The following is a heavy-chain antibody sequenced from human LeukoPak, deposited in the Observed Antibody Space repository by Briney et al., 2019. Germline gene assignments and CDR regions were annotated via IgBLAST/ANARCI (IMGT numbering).Heavy chain of an antibody. J-gene: IGHJ4*02. CDR1: GFIFSNYA. CDR3: AKVGGYSSSWSGALTYYFDY. Sequence: LPGRSLRLSCAASGFIFSNYAMSWVRQAPGRGLEWVSAISGSGGSTDYADSVKGRFTISRDNSNNTLYLQMNSLRGEDTAVYYCAKVGGYSSSWSGALTYYFDYWGQGTLVTVSS. D-gene: IGHD6-13*01. V-gene: IGHV3-23*01. CDR2: ISGSGGST.